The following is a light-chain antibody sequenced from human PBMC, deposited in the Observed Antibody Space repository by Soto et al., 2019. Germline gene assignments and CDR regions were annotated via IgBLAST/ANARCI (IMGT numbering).Light chain of an antibody. CDR3: QQYNIYST. Sequence: DIPITQSPSTLSASVGDRVTITCRASQSISSWLAWYQQNPGKAPKLLIYKASSLESGVPSRFSGSGSGTEFTLTISSLQPDDFTTYYCQQYNIYSTLGQGTKVEIK. CDR1: QSISSW. CDR2: KAS. V-gene: IGKV1-5*03. J-gene: IGKJ1*01.